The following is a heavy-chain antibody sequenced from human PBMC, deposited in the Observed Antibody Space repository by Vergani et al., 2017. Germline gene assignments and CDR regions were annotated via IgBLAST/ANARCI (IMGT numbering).Heavy chain of an antibody. J-gene: IGHJ5*02. Sequence: QVQLVQSGAEVKKPGASVKVSCKASGYTFTGYYLHWVRQAPGQGLEWMGRIIPILGIANYAQKFQGRVTITADKSTSTAYMELSSLRSEDTAVYDCAREGYCSSTSCHTGMGFDPWGQGTLVTVSS. D-gene: IGHD2-2*01. CDR2: IIPILGIA. CDR1: GYTFTGYY. CDR3: AREGYCSSTSCHTGMGFDP. V-gene: IGHV1-69*09.